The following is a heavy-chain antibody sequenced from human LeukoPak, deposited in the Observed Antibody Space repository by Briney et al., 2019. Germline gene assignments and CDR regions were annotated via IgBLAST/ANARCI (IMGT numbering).Heavy chain of an antibody. D-gene: IGHD3-10*01. V-gene: IGHV1-69*04. CDR2: IIPLLGIS. CDR1: GGTFSSYA. J-gene: IGHJ6*02. CDR3: ARVLWFGESQEDHYYYYGMDV. Sequence: SVKVSCKGSGGTFSSYAISWVRQAPGQRLEWMGRIIPLLGISNYAQKFQGRVTITADKSTTTAFMELSSLRSEDTAVYYCARVLWFGESQEDHYYYYGMDVWGQGTTVTVSS.